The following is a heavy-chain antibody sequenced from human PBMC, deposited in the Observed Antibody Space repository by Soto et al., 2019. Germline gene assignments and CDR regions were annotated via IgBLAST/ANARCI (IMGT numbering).Heavy chain of an antibody. V-gene: IGHV3-21*01. J-gene: IGHJ6*02. CDR3: ARVWGYSGYDFAYYYGMDV. CDR1: GFTFSSYS. D-gene: IGHD5-12*01. Sequence: EVQLVESGGGLVKPGGSLRLSCAASGFTFSSYSMNWVRQAPGKGLEWVSSISSSSSYIYYADSVKGRFTISRDNAKNSLYLQMNSLRAEDTAVYYCARVWGYSGYDFAYYYGMDVWGQGTTVTVSS. CDR2: ISSSSSYI.